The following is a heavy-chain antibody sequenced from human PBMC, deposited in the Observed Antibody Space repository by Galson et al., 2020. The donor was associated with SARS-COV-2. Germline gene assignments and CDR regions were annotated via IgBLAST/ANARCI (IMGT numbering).Heavy chain of an antibody. D-gene: IGHD3-22*01. CDR3: ARGPHYDSSGYYYYYYGMDV. CDR2: IYYTGST. V-gene: IGHV4-30-4*01. J-gene: IGHJ6*02. Sequence: SQTLSLTCTVSGGSIRNDNYYWSWIRQPPGKGLEWIGYIYYTGSTYYNPSLKSQVTMSIDTSKNQFSLRLSSVTVADTAVYYCARGPHYDSSGYYYYYYGMDVWGQGTTVTVSS. CDR1: GGSIRNDNYY.